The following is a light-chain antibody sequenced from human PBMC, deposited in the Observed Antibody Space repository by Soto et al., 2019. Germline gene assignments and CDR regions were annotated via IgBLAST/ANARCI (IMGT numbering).Light chain of an antibody. Sequence: QAVVTQEPSLTVSPGGTVTLTCASSTGAVTNGNYPNWFQQKPGQVPRPLTYSTSNKHSWTPARFSASLLGGKAALTVSGFQPEDEAAYYCLLYYGGSYVFGGGTKLTVL. CDR1: TGAVTNGNY. J-gene: IGLJ1*01. V-gene: IGLV7-43*01. CDR3: LLYYGGSYV. CDR2: STS.